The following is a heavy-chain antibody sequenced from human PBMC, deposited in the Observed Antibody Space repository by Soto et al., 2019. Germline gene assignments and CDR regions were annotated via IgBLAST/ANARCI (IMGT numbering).Heavy chain of an antibody. CDR1: CGSIISYY. Sequence: SETLSLTCTFSCGSIISYYWSWIRQPPGKGLEWIGYIYYSGSTNYNPSLKSRVTISVDTSKNQFSLKLSSVTAADTAVYYCARANYYDSSGYYHSYYYYYGMDVWGQGTTVTVSS. V-gene: IGHV4-59*01. D-gene: IGHD3-22*01. CDR3: ARANYYDSSGYYHSYYYYYGMDV. J-gene: IGHJ6*02. CDR2: IYYSGST.